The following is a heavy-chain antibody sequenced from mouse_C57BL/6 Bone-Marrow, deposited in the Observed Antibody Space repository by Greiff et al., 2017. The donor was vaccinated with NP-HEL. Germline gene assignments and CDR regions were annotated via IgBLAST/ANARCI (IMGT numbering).Heavy chain of an antibody. CDR2: INPSNGGA. Sequence: QVPLQQPGTELVKPGASVKLSCKASGYTFTSYWMHWMKQRPGPGLEWIGNINPSNGGANYNEKFKNKATLTVDKSSSTAYMQLSSLTSEDSAVYYCARDSGYAFDYWGQGTTLTVSS. CDR1: GYTFTSYW. CDR3: ARDSGYAFDY. J-gene: IGHJ2*01. V-gene: IGHV1-53*01. D-gene: IGHD3-2*02.